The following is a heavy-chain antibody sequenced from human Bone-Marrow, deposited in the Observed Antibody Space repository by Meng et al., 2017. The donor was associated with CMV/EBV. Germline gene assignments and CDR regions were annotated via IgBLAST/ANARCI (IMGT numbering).Heavy chain of an antibody. CDR1: GFTFSSYA. CDR3: ARVRDYGMDV. V-gene: IGHV3-74*01. Sequence: GGSLRLSCAASGFTFSSYAMSWVRQAPGKGLVWVSRINSDVSSTSYADSVKGRFTISRDNAKNTLYLQMNSLRAEDTAVYYCARVRDYGMDVWGQGTTVTVSS. J-gene: IGHJ6*02. CDR2: INSDVSST. D-gene: IGHD3-10*01.